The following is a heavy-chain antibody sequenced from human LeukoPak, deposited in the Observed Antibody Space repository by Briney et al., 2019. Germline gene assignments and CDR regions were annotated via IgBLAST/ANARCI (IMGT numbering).Heavy chain of an antibody. CDR3: AKEEVYYDSSGYSNTFAY. J-gene: IGHJ4*02. V-gene: IGHV3-23*01. Sequence: GGSLRLSCAASGFTFSSYAMSWVRQAPGKGLEWVSAISGSGGSTYYADSVKGRFTISRDNSKNTLYLQMNSLRAEDTAVYYCAKEEVYYDSSGYSNTFAYWGQGTLVTVSS. CDR1: GFTFSSYA. CDR2: ISGSGGST. D-gene: IGHD3-22*01.